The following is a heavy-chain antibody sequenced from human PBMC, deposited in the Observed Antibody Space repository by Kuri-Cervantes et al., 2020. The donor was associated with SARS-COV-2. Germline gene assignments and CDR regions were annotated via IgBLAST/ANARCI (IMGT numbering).Heavy chain of an antibody. CDR3: ARSSGWYDY. J-gene: IGHJ4*02. V-gene: IGHV4-34*01. Sequence: GSLRLSCAVYGGSFSGYYWSWIRQPPGKGLEWIGEINHSGSTNYNPSPKSRVTISVDTSKNQFSLKLSSVTAADTAVYYCARSSGWYDYWGQGTLVTVSS. D-gene: IGHD6-19*01. CDR2: INHSGST. CDR1: GGSFSGYY.